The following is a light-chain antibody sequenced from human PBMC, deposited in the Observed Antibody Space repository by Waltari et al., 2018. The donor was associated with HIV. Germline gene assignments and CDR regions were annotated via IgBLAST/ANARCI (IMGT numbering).Light chain of an antibody. CDR2: ASS. V-gene: IGKV1-39*01. Sequence: DIQMTQSPSSLSASVGGRVIITCRASQTITTHLNWYQQRPGKAPKLLMYASSSLPSGVPSRFSGRGSGTDFTLTISSLQPDDCATYYCQQTYSSPPTFGQGTRVEIK. CDR3: QQTYSSPPT. CDR1: QTITTH. J-gene: IGKJ1*01.